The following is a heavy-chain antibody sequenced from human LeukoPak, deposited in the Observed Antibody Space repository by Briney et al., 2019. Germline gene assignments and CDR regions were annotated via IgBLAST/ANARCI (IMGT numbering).Heavy chain of an antibody. Sequence: GGSLRLSCTTSGFVFDEFAMSWVRQPAGKGLEGVGFIRRRAYGGAAEYAASVKGRFIISRDDSKGIAYLQMNSLKAEDTAVYYCSRNGLVDFDYWGQGSRVIVSP. J-gene: IGHJ4*02. CDR1: GFVFDEFA. CDR2: IRRRAYGGAA. V-gene: IGHV3-49*04. CDR3: SRNGLVDFDY.